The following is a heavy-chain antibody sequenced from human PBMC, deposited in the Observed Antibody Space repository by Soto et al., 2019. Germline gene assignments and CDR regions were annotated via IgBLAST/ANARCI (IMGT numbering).Heavy chain of an antibody. Sequence: QIQLVQSGPEVKKPGASVKVSCKASGYTFDIYGISWVRQVPGKGPEWMGWISADNGDTKYAQRMQGRVTMTTDTATSTAYMELRSLRSDDTAVYYCARDRSYYYVSSGYPFDFWGQGSLVTVSS. CDR1: GYTFDIYG. V-gene: IGHV1-18*01. J-gene: IGHJ4*02. D-gene: IGHD3-22*01. CDR3: ARDRSYYYVSSGYPFDF. CDR2: ISADNGDT.